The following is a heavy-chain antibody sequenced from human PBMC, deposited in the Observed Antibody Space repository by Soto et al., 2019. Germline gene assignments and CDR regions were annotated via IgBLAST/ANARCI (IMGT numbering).Heavy chain of an antibody. D-gene: IGHD2-2*01. CDR3: ARVLSQTGFAVPAAYNWFDP. Sequence: SETLSLTCTVSGGSISSYYWSWIRQPPGKGLEWIGYIYYSGSTNYNPSLKSRVTISVDTSKNQFSLKLSSVTAADTAVYYCARVLSQTGFAVPAAYNWFDPWGQGTLVTVSS. V-gene: IGHV4-59*01. CDR2: IYYSGST. CDR1: GGSISSYY. J-gene: IGHJ5*02.